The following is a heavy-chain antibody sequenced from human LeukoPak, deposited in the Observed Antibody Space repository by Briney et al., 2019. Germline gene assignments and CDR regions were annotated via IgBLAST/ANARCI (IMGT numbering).Heavy chain of an antibody. J-gene: IGHJ4*02. CDR3: ATDTSMIDY. D-gene: IGHD2/OR15-2a*01. Sequence: PGGSLRLSCAASGFTFSNAWMSWVRQAPGKGLEWVGRSKSKTDGGTTDYAAPVKGRFTISRDDSKNTFYLQMDSLKTEDTAVYYCATDTSMIDYWGQGTLVTVSS. CDR2: SKSKTDGGTT. V-gene: IGHV3-15*01. CDR1: GFTFSNAW.